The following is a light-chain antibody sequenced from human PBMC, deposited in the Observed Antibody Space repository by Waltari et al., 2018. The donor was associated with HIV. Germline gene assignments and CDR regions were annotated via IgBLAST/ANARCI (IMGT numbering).Light chain of an antibody. Sequence: EVVLTQSPATLSLSPVNTATLSCRASQSVSSYLAWYQQKPGQAPRLLIYDASNRATCIPPRFSGSGSGTDFTLTISSLEPEDFAVYYCQQRNNWPSFSFGGGTKVEIK. CDR2: DAS. CDR3: QQRNNWPSFS. J-gene: IGKJ4*01. V-gene: IGKV3-11*01. CDR1: QSVSSY.